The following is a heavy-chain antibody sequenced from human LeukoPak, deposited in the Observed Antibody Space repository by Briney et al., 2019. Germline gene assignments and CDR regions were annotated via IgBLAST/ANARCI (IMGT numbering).Heavy chain of an antibody. CDR2: INHSGSI. D-gene: IGHD3-10*02. CDR3: ARRMGRMFGERYYYYHYMDV. Sequence: SETLSLTCAVYGGSFSGYYWSWIRQPPGKGLEWIGEINHSGSINYNSSLKSRVTISVDTSKNQFSLKLSSVTAADTAAYYCARRMGRMFGERYYYYHYMDVWSKGTTVTISS. J-gene: IGHJ6*03. CDR1: GGSFSGYY. V-gene: IGHV4-34*01.